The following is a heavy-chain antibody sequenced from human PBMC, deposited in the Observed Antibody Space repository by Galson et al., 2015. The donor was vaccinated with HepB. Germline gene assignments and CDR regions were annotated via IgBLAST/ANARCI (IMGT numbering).Heavy chain of an antibody. J-gene: IGHJ4*02. CDR1: GFTFSGSA. CDR2: IRSKANSYAT. Sequence: SLRLSCAASGFTFSGSAMHWVRQASGKGLEWVGRIRSKANSYATAYAASVKGRFTISRDDSKNTAYLQMNSLKTEDTAVYYCTRHEAYGDYTSHNDYWGQGTLVTVSS. CDR3: TRHEAYGDYTSHNDY. V-gene: IGHV3-73*01. D-gene: IGHD4-17*01.